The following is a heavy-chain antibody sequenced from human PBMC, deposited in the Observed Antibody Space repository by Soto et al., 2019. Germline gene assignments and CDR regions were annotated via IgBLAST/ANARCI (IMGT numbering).Heavy chain of an antibody. Sequence: SETLSLTCTVSGGSISSSSSYWGWIRQPPGKGLEWVGSIYYLGNTYYNPSLGSRVTISVDTSKNQFSLKLRSVTAADTAVFYCGGGVFDFWSGRGLFDYWGQGTLVTVS. CDR1: GGSISSSSSY. CDR2: IYYLGNT. J-gene: IGHJ4*02. V-gene: IGHV4-39*01. CDR3: GGGVFDFWSGRGLFDY. D-gene: IGHD3-3*01.